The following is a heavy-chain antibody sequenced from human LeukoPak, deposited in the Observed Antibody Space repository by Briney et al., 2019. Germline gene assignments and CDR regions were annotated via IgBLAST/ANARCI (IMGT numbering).Heavy chain of an antibody. CDR2: ISYGGSNK. CDR1: GFTFSSYG. J-gene: IGHJ5*02. V-gene: IGHV3-30*03. D-gene: IGHD3-22*01. Sequence: GGSLRLSCAASGFTFSSYGMHWVRQAPGKGLEWVAVISYGGSNKYYADSVKGRFTISRDNSKNTLYLQMNSLRAEDTAVYYCSRDSSGYSWFDPWGQGTLVTVSS. CDR3: SRDSSGYSWFDP.